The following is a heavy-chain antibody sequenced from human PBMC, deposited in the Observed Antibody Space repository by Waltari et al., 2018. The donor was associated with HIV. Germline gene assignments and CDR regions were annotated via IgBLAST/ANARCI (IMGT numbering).Heavy chain of an antibody. V-gene: IGHV4-59*02. CDR2: IYHRGSP. CDR3: ARDKMFDYDSVGNEFWGNYYVMDV. D-gene: IGHD3-22*01. J-gene: IGHJ6*02. CDR1: GGTVGRDY. Sequence: QVQLHESGPGLMKPSETLSLNCTVSGGTVGRDYWSWVCLSPGKGLEWIGYIYHRGSPSYNPSLKSRASISMDAARRQISLKLTSVTVADTAIYYCARDKMFDYDSVGNEFWGNYYVMDVWGQGTKVIVSS.